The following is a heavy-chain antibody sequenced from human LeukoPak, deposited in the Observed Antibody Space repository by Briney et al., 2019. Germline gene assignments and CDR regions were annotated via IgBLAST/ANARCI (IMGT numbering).Heavy chain of an antibody. V-gene: IGHV3-9*03. CDR3: AKDISSSRGTVGFDY. J-gene: IGHJ4*02. CDR1: GFTFDDYA. Sequence: PTGGSLRLSCAASGFTFDDYAMHWVRQAPGKGLEWVSGISWNSGSIGYADSVKGRFTISRDNAKNSLYLQMNSLRAEDMALYYCAKDISSSRGTVGFDYWGQGTLVTVSS. CDR2: ISWNSGSI. D-gene: IGHD6-13*01.